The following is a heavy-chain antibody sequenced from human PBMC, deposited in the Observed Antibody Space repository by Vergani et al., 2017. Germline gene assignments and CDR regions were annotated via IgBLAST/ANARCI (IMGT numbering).Heavy chain of an antibody. V-gene: IGHV3-30-3*01. CDR2: ISYDGSNK. CDR3: ARSPDPEYSGYDYYYYFMDV. Sequence: QVQLVESGGGVVQPGRYLRLYCAASGFTFSSYAMHWVRQAPGKGLEWVAVISYDGSNKYYADSVKGRFTISRDNSKNTLYLQMNSLRAEDTAVYYCARSPDPEYSGYDYYYYFMDVWGKGTTVTVSS. J-gene: IGHJ6*03. CDR1: GFTFSSYA. D-gene: IGHD5-12*01.